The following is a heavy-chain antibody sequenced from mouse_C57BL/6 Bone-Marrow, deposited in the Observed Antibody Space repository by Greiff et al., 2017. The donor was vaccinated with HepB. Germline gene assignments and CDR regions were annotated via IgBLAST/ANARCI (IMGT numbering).Heavy chain of an antibody. Sequence: VQLQQYGAELARPGASVKLSCKASGYTFTSYGISWVKQRTGQGLEWIGEIYPRSGNTYYNEKFKGKATLTADKSSSTAYMELRSLTSEDSAVYFCARACLRRLFAYWGQGTLVTVSA. CDR1: GYTFTSYG. D-gene: IGHD1-2*01. CDR3: ARACLRRLFAY. J-gene: IGHJ3*01. CDR2: IYPRSGNT. V-gene: IGHV1-81*01.